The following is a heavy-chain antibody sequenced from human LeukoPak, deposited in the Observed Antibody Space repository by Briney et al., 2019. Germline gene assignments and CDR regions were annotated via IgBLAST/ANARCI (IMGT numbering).Heavy chain of an antibody. Sequence: SETLSLTCTVSGGSISSYYWSWIRQPPGKGLEWIGYIYYSGSTNYNPSLKSRVTISVDTSKNQFPLKLSSVTAADTAVYYCATRTYYYYGMDVWGQGTTVTVSS. J-gene: IGHJ6*02. CDR1: GGSISSYY. V-gene: IGHV4-59*08. CDR3: ATRTYYYYGMDV. CDR2: IYYSGST.